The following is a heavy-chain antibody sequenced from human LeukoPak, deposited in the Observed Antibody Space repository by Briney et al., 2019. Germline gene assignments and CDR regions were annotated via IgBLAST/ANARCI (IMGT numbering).Heavy chain of an antibody. CDR1: GYTLTELS. CDR3: ATVVSGSSSPLAFDY. V-gene: IGHV1-24*01. Sequence: ASVKVSCKVSGYTLTELSMHWVRQAPGKGLEWMGGFDPEDGETIHAQKFQGRVTMTEDTSTDTAYMELSSLRSEDTAVYYCATVVSGSSSPLAFDYWGQGTLVTVSS. J-gene: IGHJ4*02. CDR2: FDPEDGET. D-gene: IGHD6-6*01.